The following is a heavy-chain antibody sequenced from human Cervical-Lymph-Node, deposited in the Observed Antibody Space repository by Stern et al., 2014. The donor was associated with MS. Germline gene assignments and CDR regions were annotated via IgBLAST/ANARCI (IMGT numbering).Heavy chain of an antibody. CDR1: GGSIVPYY. J-gene: IGHJ4*02. Sequence: VQLVQSGPGLVKPSETLSLTCTASGGSIVPYYWNWIRQPPGKGLEWIGYIYYSGNTNYNPSFVSRVTMSSDTSKNQHSLMLTPVPAADTAIYYCARLTYNYGTPDYWGQGTVVAVSS. D-gene: IGHD5-24*01. V-gene: IGHV4-59*08. CDR2: IYYSGNT. CDR3: ARLTYNYGTPDY.